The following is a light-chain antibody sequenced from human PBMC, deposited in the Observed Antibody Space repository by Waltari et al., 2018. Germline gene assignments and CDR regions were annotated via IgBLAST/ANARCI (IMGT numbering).Light chain of an antibody. Sequence: SYDLTQPPSMSVSPGQTASITCSGDQFGDTCACWYPQKPGQSPVLVIYQATRRPSTIHERFSASTSGNTATLTISGTQAMDEADYYCQAWDGTTVIFGGGTKLTVL. CDR3: QAWDGTTVI. J-gene: IGLJ2*01. CDR1: QFGDTC. V-gene: IGLV3-1*01. CDR2: QAT.